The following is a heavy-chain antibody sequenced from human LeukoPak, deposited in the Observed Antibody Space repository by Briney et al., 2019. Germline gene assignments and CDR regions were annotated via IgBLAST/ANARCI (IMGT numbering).Heavy chain of an antibody. Sequence: SETLSLTCAVYGVSFSGYYWSWIRQPPGRGLEWIGYIYYSGSTNYNPSLKSRVTISVDTSKNQFSLKLSSVTAADTAVYYCARDHYKPYYMDVWGKGTAVTVFS. J-gene: IGHJ6*03. D-gene: IGHD1-1*01. CDR2: IYYSGST. CDR3: ARDHYKPYYMDV. V-gene: IGHV4-59*01. CDR1: GVSFSGYY.